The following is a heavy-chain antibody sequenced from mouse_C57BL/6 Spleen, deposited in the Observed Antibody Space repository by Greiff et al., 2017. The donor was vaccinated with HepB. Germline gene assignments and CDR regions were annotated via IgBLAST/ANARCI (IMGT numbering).Heavy chain of an antibody. CDR1: GYTFTGYW. Sequence: VQLQQSGAELMKPGASVKLSCKATGYTFTGYWIEWVKQRPGHGLEWIGEILPGSGSTNYNGKFKGKATFTADTSSNTAYMQLSSLTTEESAIYYCARTNYNHGYFDVWGTGTTVTVSS. CDR3: ARTNYNHGYFDV. D-gene: IGHD1-1*01. V-gene: IGHV1-9*01. CDR2: ILPGSGST. J-gene: IGHJ1*03.